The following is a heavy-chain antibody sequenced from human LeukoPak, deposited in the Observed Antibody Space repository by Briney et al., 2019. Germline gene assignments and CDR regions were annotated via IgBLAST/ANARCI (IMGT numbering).Heavy chain of an antibody. D-gene: IGHD1-26*01. CDR1: GFTFSNAW. CDR2: ISGRDGST. J-gene: IGHJ4*02. CDR3: AKAGSIRFDH. Sequence: GGSLRLSCAASGFTFSNAWMSWVRQAPGKGLEWVSGISGRDGSTYYADSVKGRFTISRDNSKNTLYLQMNSLRAEDTAVYYCAKAGSIRFDHWGQGTLVTVSS. V-gene: IGHV3-23*01.